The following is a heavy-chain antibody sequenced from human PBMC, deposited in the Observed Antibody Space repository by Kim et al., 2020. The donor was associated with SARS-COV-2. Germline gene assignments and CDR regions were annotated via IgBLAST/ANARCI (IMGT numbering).Heavy chain of an antibody. CDR2: IYYSGST. CDR1: GGAISSGGYY. D-gene: IGHD3-3*01. V-gene: IGHV4-31*03. CDR3: ARATTTIFGVASEFDY. Sequence: SETLSLTCTVSGGAISSGGYYCIWIRQHPGKGLEWIGYIYYSGSTYYNPSLKSRVTISVDTSKTQFSLTLSSVTAADTAVYYCARATTTIFGVASEFDY. J-gene: IGHJ4*01.